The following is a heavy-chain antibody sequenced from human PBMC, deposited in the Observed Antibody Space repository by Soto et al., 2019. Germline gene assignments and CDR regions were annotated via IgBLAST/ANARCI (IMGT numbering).Heavy chain of an antibody. J-gene: IGHJ4*02. CDR3: ARSPLWFGGTYFDY. D-gene: IGHD3-10*01. CDR2: IYWDDDK. Sequence: QITLKESGPTLVKPTQTLTLTCTFSGFSLSTSGVGVGWIRQPPGKAMEWLALIYWDDDKRYSPSLKSRLTITKDTSKNQVVLTMTNMDPVDTATYYCARSPLWFGGTYFDYWGQGTLVTVSS. CDR1: GFSLSTSGVG. V-gene: IGHV2-5*02.